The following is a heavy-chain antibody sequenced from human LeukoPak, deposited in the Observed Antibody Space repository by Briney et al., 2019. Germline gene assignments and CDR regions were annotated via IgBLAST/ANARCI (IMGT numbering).Heavy chain of an antibody. CDR1: GFTFSNAW. CDR3: TRGGVLYFDY. J-gene: IGHJ4*02. D-gene: IGHD3-16*01. CDR2: LKSKADGGTT. V-gene: IGHV3-15*01. Sequence: PGGSLRLSCVGSGFTFSNAWVNWVRQAPGKGLEWVARLKSKADGGTTEYAASVKGRFTISRDDSKSIAYLQMNSLKTEDTAVYYCTRGGVLYFDYWGQGTLVTVSS.